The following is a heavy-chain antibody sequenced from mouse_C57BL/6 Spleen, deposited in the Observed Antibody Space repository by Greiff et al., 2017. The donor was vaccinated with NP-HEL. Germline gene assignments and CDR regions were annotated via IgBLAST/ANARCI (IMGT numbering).Heavy chain of an antibody. CDR1: GYTFTSYW. J-gene: IGHJ2*01. V-gene: IGHV1-64*01. Sequence: VQLQQSGAELVKPGASVKLSCKASGYTFTSYWMHWVKQRPGQGLEWIGMIHPNSGSTNYNEKFKSKATLTVDKSSSTAYMQLSSLTSEDSAVYYCARMDYYGSSPDYWGQGTTLTVSS. CDR3: ARMDYYGSSPDY. D-gene: IGHD1-1*01. CDR2: IHPNSGST.